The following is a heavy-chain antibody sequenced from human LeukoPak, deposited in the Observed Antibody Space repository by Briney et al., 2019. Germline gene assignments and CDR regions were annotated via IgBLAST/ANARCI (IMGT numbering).Heavy chain of an antibody. D-gene: IGHD3-10*01. Sequence: SETLSLTCTVSGGSISSYYWSWIRQPPGKGLEWIGYIYYSGSTNYNPSLKSRVTISVDTSKNQFSLKLSSVPAADTAVYYCARDPTTHYYGSGGGFDYWGQGTLVTVSS. J-gene: IGHJ4*02. CDR1: GGSISSYY. CDR2: IYYSGST. CDR3: ARDPTTHYYGSGGGFDY. V-gene: IGHV4-59*01.